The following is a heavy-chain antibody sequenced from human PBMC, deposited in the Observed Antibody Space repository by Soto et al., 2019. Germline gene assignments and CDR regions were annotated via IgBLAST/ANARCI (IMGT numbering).Heavy chain of an antibody. CDR3: AGSSGYYVPTFDY. V-gene: IGHV3-48*01. CDR1: GFTFSSYS. J-gene: IGHJ4*02. D-gene: IGHD3-22*01. CDR2: ISSSSSTI. Sequence: GGSLRLSCAASGFTFSSYSMNWVRQAPGKGLEWVSYISSSSSTIYYADSVKGRFTISRDNAKNSLYLQMNSLRAEDTAVYHCAGSSGYYVPTFDYWGQGTRVTVSS.